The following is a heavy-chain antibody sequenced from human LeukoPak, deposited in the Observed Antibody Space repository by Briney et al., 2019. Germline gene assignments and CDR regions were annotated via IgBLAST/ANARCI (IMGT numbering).Heavy chain of an antibody. CDR1: GFTVSSNY. Sequence: GGSLRLSCAASGFTVSSNYMSWVRQAPGKGLEWVSVIYSGGSTYYADSVKGRFTISRDNSKNTLYLQMNSLRAEDTAVYYCARETVGAVRAFDIWGQGTMVTVSS. V-gene: IGHV3-53*01. CDR2: IYSGGST. CDR3: ARETVGAVRAFDI. D-gene: IGHD1-26*01. J-gene: IGHJ3*02.